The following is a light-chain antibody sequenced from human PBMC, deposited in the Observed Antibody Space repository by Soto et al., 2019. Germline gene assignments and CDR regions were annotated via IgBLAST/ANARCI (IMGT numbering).Light chain of an antibody. V-gene: IGLV1-44*01. J-gene: IGLJ1*01. CDR1: TSNIGRSI. CDR2: GNN. CDR3: SSFTSRFTFV. Sequence: QSVLTQSPSVSGTPGQRVTISCSGITSNIGRSIVSWYQQFPGAAPKVVIYGNNQRPSGVSDRFSGSKSGNTASLTISGLQAEDEADYYCSSFTSRFTFVFGTGTKVTVL.